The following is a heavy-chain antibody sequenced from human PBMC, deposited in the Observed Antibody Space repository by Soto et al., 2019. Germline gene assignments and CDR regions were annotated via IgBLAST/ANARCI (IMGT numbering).Heavy chain of an antibody. CDR3: ARGSGIVALPGELEDVNYDY. D-gene: IGHD1-1*01. CDR1: GQAFSGPS. CDR2: INESGST. Sequence: QVQLQQWGAGLVKASETLALSRPVYGQAFSGPSWAWIRQPPGKGLGWIGGINESGSTYYNPSLKSRVTISTDTSKNQFSLKLSSVSAADTAAYFCARGSGIVALPGELEDVNYDYWGQGTLVNVSS. J-gene: IGHJ4*02. V-gene: IGHV4-34*01.